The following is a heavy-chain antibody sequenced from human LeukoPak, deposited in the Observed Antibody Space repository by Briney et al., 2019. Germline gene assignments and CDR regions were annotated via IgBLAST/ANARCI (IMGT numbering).Heavy chain of an antibody. J-gene: IGHJ4*02. CDR2: ISSSGNAI. D-gene: IGHD3-10*01. Sequence: GGSLRLSCAASGFTFSSYEMNWVRQAPGKGLEWVSYISSSGNAIYYADSVKGRFTISRDNSKNTLYLQMNSLRAGDTAVYYCARTLMEQVVRGGFDYWGQGTQVTVSS. CDR3: ARTLMEQVVRGGFDY. CDR1: GFTFSSYE. V-gene: IGHV3-48*03.